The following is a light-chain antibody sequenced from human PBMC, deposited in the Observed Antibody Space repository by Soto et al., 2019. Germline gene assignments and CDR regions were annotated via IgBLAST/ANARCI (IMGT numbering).Light chain of an antibody. V-gene: IGLV1-40*01. CDR3: RSYDSSLSGYV. CDR2: GNN. CDR1: SASIGAAYN. Sequence: VVTQPPSVSGAPGQRVTISCTGSSASIGAAYNVDWYQQLPGTAPKLLIYGNNNRPSGVPARFSGSKSGTSASLAIAGLQAEDEGDYYCRSYDSSLSGYVFGTGTKLTVL. J-gene: IGLJ1*01.